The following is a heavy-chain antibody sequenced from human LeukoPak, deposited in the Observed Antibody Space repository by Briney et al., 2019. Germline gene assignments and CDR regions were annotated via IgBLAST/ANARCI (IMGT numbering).Heavy chain of an antibody. D-gene: IGHD6-19*01. Sequence: PSETLSLTCTVSGGSISSYYWSWIRQPPGKGLEWIGYIYYSGSTNYNPSLKSRVTISVDTSKNQFSLKLSSVTAADTAVYYCARVYSSAWYLDYWGQGTLVTVSS. V-gene: IGHV4-59*01. J-gene: IGHJ4*02. CDR3: ARVYSSAWYLDY. CDR1: GGSISSYY. CDR2: IYYSGST.